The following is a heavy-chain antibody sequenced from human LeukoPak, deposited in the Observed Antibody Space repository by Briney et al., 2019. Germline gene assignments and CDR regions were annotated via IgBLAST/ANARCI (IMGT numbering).Heavy chain of an antibody. CDR1: GFTFSSSD. J-gene: IGHJ6*03. D-gene: IGHD4-11*01. Sequence: GGSLRLSCAASGFTFSSSDIHWVRQAPGKGLEWVAFIRYDGSNKNYADSVRGRFTISRDNSKNTLYLQMNSLRPEDTAVYYCAKNTMTTYQYYMDVWGKGTSVTISS. CDR3: AKNTMTTYQYYMDV. CDR2: IRYDGSNK. V-gene: IGHV3-30*02.